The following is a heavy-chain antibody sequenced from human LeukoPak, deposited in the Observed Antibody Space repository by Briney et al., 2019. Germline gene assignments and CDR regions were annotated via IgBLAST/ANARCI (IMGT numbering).Heavy chain of an antibody. CDR1: GGTFSSYA. J-gene: IGHJ2*01. V-gene: IGHV1-69*13. D-gene: IGHD5-18*01. CDR3: ARTDTAMVNYWYFDL. Sequence: ASVKVSCKASGGTFSSYAISWVRQAPGQGLEWMGGIIPIFGTANYAQKFQGRVTITADESTSTAYMELSSLRSEDTAVYYCARTDTAMVNYWYFDLWGRGTLVTVSS. CDR2: IIPIFGTA.